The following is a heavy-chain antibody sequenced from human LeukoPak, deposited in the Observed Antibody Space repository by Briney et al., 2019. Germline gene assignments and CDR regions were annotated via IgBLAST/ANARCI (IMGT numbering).Heavy chain of an antibody. Sequence: SVKVSCKASGGTFSSYAISWVRQAPGQGLEWMGRTIPIFGTANYAQKFQGRVTITADESTSTAYMELSSLRSEDTAVYYCARGSQLVTPDYYYYMDVWGKGTTVTVSS. D-gene: IGHD4-23*01. CDR3: ARGSQLVTPDYYYYMDV. CDR2: TIPIFGTA. J-gene: IGHJ6*03. CDR1: GGTFSSYA. V-gene: IGHV1-69*15.